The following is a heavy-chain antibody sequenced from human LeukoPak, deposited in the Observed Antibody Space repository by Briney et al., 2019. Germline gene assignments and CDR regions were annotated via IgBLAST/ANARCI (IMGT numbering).Heavy chain of an antibody. V-gene: IGHV3-21*01. D-gene: IGHD6-19*01. CDR1: GFTFSSYA. J-gene: IGHJ4*02. Sequence: PGGSLRLSCAASGFTFSSYAMNWVRQAPGKGLEWVSSISGTSGRTYYADSVKGRFTISRDNAKNSLYLQMNSLRAEDTAVYYCARDRVAGTRYFDYWGQGTLVTVSS. CDR2: ISGTSGRT. CDR3: ARDRVAGTRYFDY.